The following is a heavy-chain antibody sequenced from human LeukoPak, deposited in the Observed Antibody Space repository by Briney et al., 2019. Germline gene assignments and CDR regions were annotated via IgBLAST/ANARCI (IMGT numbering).Heavy chain of an antibody. CDR2: IYHSGST. V-gene: IGHV4-4*02. CDR3: ARDHYRFGDSDEDYFDY. CDR1: GGSISSSNW. J-gene: IGHJ4*02. Sequence: SGTLSLTCAVSGGSISSSNWWSWVRQPPGKGLEWIGEIYHSGSTNYNPSLKSRVTISVDKSKNQFSLKLSSVTAADTAVYYCARDHYRFGDSDEDYFDYWGQGTLVTVSS. D-gene: IGHD3-10*01.